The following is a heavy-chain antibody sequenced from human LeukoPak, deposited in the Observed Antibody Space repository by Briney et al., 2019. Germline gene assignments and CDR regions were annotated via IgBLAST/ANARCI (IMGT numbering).Heavy chain of an antibody. J-gene: IGHJ6*04. CDR2: ISSSGSTI. CDR3: AELGITMIGGV. Sequence: QSGGSLRLSCVASGLTFSNYWMSWVRQAPGKGVEGVSYISSSGSTIYYADSVKGRFTISGDNAKNSLYLQMNSLRAEDTAVYYCAELGITMIGGVWGKGTTVTISS. D-gene: IGHD3-10*02. CDR1: GLTFSNYW. V-gene: IGHV3-48*04.